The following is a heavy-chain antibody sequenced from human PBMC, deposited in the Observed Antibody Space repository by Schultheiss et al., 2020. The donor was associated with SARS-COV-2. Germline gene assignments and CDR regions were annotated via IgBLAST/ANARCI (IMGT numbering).Heavy chain of an antibody. CDR2: ISAYNGNT. CDR1: GYTFTSYG. D-gene: IGHD2-2*01. J-gene: IGHJ4*02. CDR3: ARDRLKVVPAAIVDY. Sequence: ASVKVSCKASGYTFTSYGISWVRQGPGQGLEWMGWISAYNGNTNYAQKLQGRVTMTTDTSTSTAYMELRSLRSDDTAVYYCARDRLKVVPAAIVDYWGQGTLVTVSS. V-gene: IGHV1-18*01.